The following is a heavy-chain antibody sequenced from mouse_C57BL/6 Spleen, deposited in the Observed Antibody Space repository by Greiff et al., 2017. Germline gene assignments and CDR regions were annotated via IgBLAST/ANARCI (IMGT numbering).Heavy chain of an antibody. D-gene: IGHD2-5*01. Sequence: QVQLQQPGAELVKPGASVKLSCKASGYTFTSYWMHWVKQRPGQGLEWIGMIHPNSGSTNYNEKFKSKATLTVDKSSSTAYMQLSSLTSEDSAVYYCVESNYSYWYFDVWGTGTTVTVSS. J-gene: IGHJ1*03. V-gene: IGHV1-64*01. CDR1: GYTFTSYW. CDR3: VESNYSYWYFDV. CDR2: IHPNSGST.